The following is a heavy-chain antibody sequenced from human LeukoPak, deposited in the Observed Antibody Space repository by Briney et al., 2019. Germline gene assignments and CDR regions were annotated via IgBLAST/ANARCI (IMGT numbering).Heavy chain of an antibody. V-gene: IGHV3-23*01. CDR1: GFTFSSYG. D-gene: IGHD6-6*01. CDR2: ISGSGGTT. CDR3: AKWGSSGPYFDY. J-gene: IGHJ4*02. Sequence: GGSLRLSCAASGFTFSSYGMSWVRQAPGKGLEWVSAISGSGGTTSYADFVKGRFTISRDNSKNTLYLQMNSLRAEDTAVYYCAKWGSSGPYFDYWGQGTLVTVSS.